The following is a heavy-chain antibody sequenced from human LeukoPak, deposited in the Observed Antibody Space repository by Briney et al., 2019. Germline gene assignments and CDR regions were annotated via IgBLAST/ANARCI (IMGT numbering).Heavy chain of an antibody. CDR2: ISGSGGST. CDR1: GFTFRNAG. Sequence: GGSLRLSCAASGFTFRNAGMSWVRQAPGKGLEWVSAISGSGGSTYYADSVKGRFTISRDNSKNTLYLQMNSLRAEDTAVYYCAKVDTTQPGHGDAFDIWGQGTMVTVSS. V-gene: IGHV3-23*01. J-gene: IGHJ3*02. D-gene: IGHD1-14*01. CDR3: AKVDTTQPGHGDAFDI.